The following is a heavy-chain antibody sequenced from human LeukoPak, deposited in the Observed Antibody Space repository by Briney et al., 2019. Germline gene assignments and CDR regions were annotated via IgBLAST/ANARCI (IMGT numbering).Heavy chain of an antibody. V-gene: IGHV4-59*01. D-gene: IGHD6-6*01. CDR3: ARRKYSSSSGYYYYYYMDV. CDR2: IYYSGST. J-gene: IGHJ6*03. Sequence: SETLSLTCTVSGGSISSYYWSWIRQPPGKGLEWIGYIYYSGSTNYNPSLKSRVTISVDTSKNQSSLKLSSVTAADTAVYYCARRKYSSSSGYYYYYYMDVWGKGTTVTVSS. CDR1: GGSISSYY.